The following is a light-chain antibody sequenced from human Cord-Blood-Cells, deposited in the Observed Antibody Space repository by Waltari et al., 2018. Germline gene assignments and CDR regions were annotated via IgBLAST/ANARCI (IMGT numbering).Light chain of an antibody. CDR1: SRDVGSYNL. CDR3: CSYAGSSTV. V-gene: IGLV2-23*01. J-gene: IGLJ3*02. Sequence: QSALTQPASVSGSPGQSITIACTGTSRDVGSYNLVSWYQQHPGKAPKLMIYEGSKRPSGVSKRFSGSKSGNTASLTISGLQAEDEADYYCCSYAGSSTVFGGGTKLTVL. CDR2: EGS.